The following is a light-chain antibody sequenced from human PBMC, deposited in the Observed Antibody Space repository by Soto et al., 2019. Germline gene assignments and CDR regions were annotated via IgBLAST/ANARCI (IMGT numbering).Light chain of an antibody. Sequence: QAVLTQPPSASASLGASVTLTCTLSSGYSNYKVDWYQQRPGKGPRFVMRVGTGGIVGSKGDGIPDRFSVLGSGLNRYLTIKNIQEEDESDYHCGADHGSGCNFVFGGGTKFTVL. J-gene: IGLJ2*01. V-gene: IGLV9-49*01. CDR3: GADHGSGCNFV. CDR1: SGYSNYK. CDR2: VGTGGIVG.